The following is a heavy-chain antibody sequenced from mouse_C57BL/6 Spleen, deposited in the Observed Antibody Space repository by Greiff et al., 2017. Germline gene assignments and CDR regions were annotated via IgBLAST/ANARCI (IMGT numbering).Heavy chain of an antibody. CDR2: SRNKANDYTT. J-gene: IGHJ4*01. V-gene: IGHV7-1*01. CDR1: GFTFSDFY. CDR3: AREIYYGGAMDY. Sequence: EVQLQESGGGLVQSGRSLRLSCATSGFTFSDFYMEWVRQAPGKGLEWIAASRNKANDYTTEYSASVKGRFIVSRDTSQSILYLQMNALKAEDTAIYYCAREIYYGGAMDYWGQGTSVTVSS. D-gene: IGHD2-1*01.